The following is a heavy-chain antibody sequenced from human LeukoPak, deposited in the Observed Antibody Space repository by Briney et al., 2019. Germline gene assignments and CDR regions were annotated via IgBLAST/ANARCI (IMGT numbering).Heavy chain of an antibody. CDR3: ARDLTNGWHYFDY. J-gene: IGHJ4*02. CDR2: IGNNGDTT. CDR1: GFTFGSHA. D-gene: IGHD6-19*01. V-gene: IGHV3-64*01. Sequence: PGGSLRLSCAASGFTFGSHAMHWVRQAPGKGLEYVSGIGNNGDTTYYANSVKGRFTISRDNSKNTLYLEMGSLRAEDMAVYYCARDLTNGWHYFDYWGQGTLVTVSS.